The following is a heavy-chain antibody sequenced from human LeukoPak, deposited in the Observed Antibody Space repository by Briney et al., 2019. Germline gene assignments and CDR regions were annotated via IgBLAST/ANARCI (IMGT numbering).Heavy chain of an antibody. D-gene: IGHD1-1*01. CDR1: GGSFSDYD. CDR2: INHSGST. Sequence: SETLSLTCAVSGGSFSDYDWSWIRQPPGKGLEWIGEINHSGSTNDNPSLKSRVTMSVDTSKSQVSLNLRSVTAADTAVYYCARYVPVKTGTTRASFDSWGQGTLVTVSS. V-gene: IGHV4-34*01. CDR3: ARYVPVKTGTTRASFDS. J-gene: IGHJ4*02.